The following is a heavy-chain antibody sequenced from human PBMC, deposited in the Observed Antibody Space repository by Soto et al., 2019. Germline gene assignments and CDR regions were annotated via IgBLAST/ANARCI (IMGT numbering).Heavy chain of an antibody. D-gene: IGHD2-21*02. CDR1: GFSLSTGGLG. Sequence: QITLKESGPTLVKPTQTLTLACTFSGFSLSTGGLGVGWIRQPPGKALEWLALIYWDDDKRYSPSLKSRVATTKAPSKNQGVLTITLINHVEPAQSACSHSRCGGVCPHSYSSHSFYSMDVWGHGTTPTVAS. CDR3: SHSRCGGVCPHSYSSHSFYSMDV. V-gene: IGHV2-5*02. J-gene: IGHJ6*02. CDR2: IYWDDDK.